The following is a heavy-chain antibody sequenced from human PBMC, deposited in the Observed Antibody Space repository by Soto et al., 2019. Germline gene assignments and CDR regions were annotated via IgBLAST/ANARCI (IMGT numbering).Heavy chain of an antibody. V-gene: IGHV4-4*02. D-gene: IGHD6-19*01. CDR3: ARVDPQAVATVGFFDY. CDR1: GGSISSSNW. J-gene: IGHJ4*02. CDR2: IYHSGST. Sequence: SETLSLTCAVSGGSISSSNWWSWVRQPPGKGLEWIGEIYHSGSTNYNPSLKSRVTISVDKSKNQFSLKLSSVTAADTAVYYCARVDPQAVATVGFFDYWGQGTLVTVSS.